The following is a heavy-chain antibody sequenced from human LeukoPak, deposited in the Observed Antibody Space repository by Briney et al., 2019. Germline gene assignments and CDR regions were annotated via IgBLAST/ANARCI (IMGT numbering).Heavy chain of an antibody. CDR3: ARLYYDSSGSPFDY. D-gene: IGHD3-22*01. J-gene: IGHJ4*02. CDR1: GFTFSSYW. CDR2: IKQDGSEK. Sequence: GGSLRLSCAASGFTFSSYWMSWVRQAPGKGLEWVANIKQDGSEKYYVDSVKGRFTISRDNAKNSLYLQMNSLRAEDTAVYFCARLYYDSSGSPFDYWGQGTLVTVSS. V-gene: IGHV3-7*01.